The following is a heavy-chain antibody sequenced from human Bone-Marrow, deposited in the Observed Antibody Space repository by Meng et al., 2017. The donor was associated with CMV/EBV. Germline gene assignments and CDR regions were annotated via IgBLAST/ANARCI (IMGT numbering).Heavy chain of an antibody. V-gene: IGHV3-30*02. J-gene: IGHJ4*02. CDR2: IHHDATYI. Sequence: GGSLRLSCAASGVDFSARGMHWVRQAPGKGLEWVSYIHHDATYIDYEDSVKGRFTISRDNSKNTLFLQMNSLRADDTAIYYCAKDGVHTTDYWGQGVLVTVSS. CDR1: GVDFSARG. CDR3: AKDGVHTTDY. D-gene: IGHD1-26*01.